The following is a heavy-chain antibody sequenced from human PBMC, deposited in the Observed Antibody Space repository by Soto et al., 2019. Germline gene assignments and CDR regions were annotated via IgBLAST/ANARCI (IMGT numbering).Heavy chain of an antibody. Sequence: HVQLVESGGGVVQRGRSLRLSCAASGFSLSNYFMHWVRQAPGKGLEWVAIISYDGSNKHYADSVKGRFTISRDNSKNTLYVQMNSLRAEDTAVYRCARGDNYYGMDVWGQGTTVTVSS. CDR3: ARGDNYYGMDV. V-gene: IGHV3-30-3*01. D-gene: IGHD2-15*01. J-gene: IGHJ6*02. CDR2: ISYDGSNK. CDR1: GFSLSNYF.